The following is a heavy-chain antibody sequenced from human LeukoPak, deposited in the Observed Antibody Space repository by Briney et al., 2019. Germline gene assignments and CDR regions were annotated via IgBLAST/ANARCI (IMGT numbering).Heavy chain of an antibody. CDR2: AYYRSKWFN. V-gene: IGHV6-1*01. Sequence: SQTLSLTCAISGDGVSSNSAAWNWIRQSPSRGLEWLGRAYYRSKWFNDYAVSVESRITINPDTSKNQFSLQLNSVTPEDTAMYYCARWDHSGSYLDYWGQGTLVTVSS. CDR3: ARWDHSGSYLDY. CDR1: GDGVSSNSAA. J-gene: IGHJ4*02. D-gene: IGHD1-26*01.